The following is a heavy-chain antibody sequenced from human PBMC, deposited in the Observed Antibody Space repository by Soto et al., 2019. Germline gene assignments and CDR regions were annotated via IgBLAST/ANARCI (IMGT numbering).Heavy chain of an antibody. V-gene: IGHV4-34*01. CDR2: INHSGST. CDR1: GGSFSGYY. CDR3: ARGLLSERGPIDY. J-gene: IGHJ4*02. D-gene: IGHD1-26*01. Sequence: PSETLSLTCAVYGGSFSGYYWSWIRQPPGKGLEWIGEINHSGSTNYNSSLKSRVTISVDTSKNQFSLKLSSVTAADTAVYYCARGLLSERGPIDYWGQGTLVTVSS.